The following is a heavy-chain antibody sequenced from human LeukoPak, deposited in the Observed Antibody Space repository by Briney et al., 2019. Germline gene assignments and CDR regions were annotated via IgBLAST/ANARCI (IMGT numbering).Heavy chain of an antibody. CDR1: GYTFTSYD. D-gene: IGHD3-3*01. CDR3: ARGQDFWSGYYVGNWFDP. Sequence: GASVKVSCKASGYTFTSYDINWVRQATGQGLEWMGRMNPNSGNTGYAQKFQGRVTMTRNTSISTAYMELSSLRSEDTAVYYCARGQDFWSGYYVGNWFDPWGQGTLVTVSS. V-gene: IGHV1-8*01. J-gene: IGHJ5*02. CDR2: MNPNSGNT.